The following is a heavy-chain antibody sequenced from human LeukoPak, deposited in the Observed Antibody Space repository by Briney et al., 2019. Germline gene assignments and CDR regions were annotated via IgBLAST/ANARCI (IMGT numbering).Heavy chain of an antibody. CDR3: AKDLGQYCSSTSCYPGWFDP. J-gene: IGHJ5*02. CDR1: GFTFSSYG. Sequence: GGSLRLSCAASGFTFSSYGMHWVRQAPGKGLEWVAVIWYGGSNKYYADSVKGRFTISRDNSKNTLYLQMNSLRAEDTAVYYCAKDLGQYCSSTSCYPGWFDPWGQGTPVTVSS. D-gene: IGHD2-2*01. CDR2: IWYGGSNK. V-gene: IGHV3-30*02.